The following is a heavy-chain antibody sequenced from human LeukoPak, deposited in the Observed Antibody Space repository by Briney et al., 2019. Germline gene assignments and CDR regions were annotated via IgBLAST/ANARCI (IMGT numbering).Heavy chain of an antibody. J-gene: IGHJ4*02. Sequence: GGSLRLSCAASGFTFSSYSFTWVRQTPGKGLEWVSTITSDTGPTYYTDSVKGRFTISRDNSKNTLYLQMNSLRAEDTAVYYWARENDQGFDYWGQGTLVTVSS. CDR3: ARENDQGFDY. CDR1: GFTFSSYS. V-gene: IGHV3-23*01. D-gene: IGHD3-16*01. CDR2: ITSDTGPT.